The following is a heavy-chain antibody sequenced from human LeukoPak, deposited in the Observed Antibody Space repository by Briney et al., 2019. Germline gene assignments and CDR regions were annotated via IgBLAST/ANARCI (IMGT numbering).Heavy chain of an antibody. CDR2: ISAYNGNT. J-gene: IGHJ4*02. CDR1: GYTFTSYG. CDR3: ASSLYYGSGLGD. Sequence: ASVKVSCKASGYTFTSYGISWVRQAPGQGLEWMGWISAYNGNTNYAQKLQGRVTMTTDTSTTTAYMELRSLRSDDTAVYYCASSLYYGSGLGDWGQGTLVTVSS. V-gene: IGHV1-18*01. D-gene: IGHD3-10*01.